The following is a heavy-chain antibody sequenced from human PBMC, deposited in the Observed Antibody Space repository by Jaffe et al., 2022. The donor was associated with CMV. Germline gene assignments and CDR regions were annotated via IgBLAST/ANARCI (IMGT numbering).Heavy chain of an antibody. CDR2: MNPNSGNT. J-gene: IGHJ6*02. V-gene: IGHV1-8*01. CDR1: GYTFTSYD. CDR3: ATIAAAGTSYYYYGMDV. D-gene: IGHD6-13*01. Sequence: QVQLVQSGAEVKKPGASVKVSCKASGYTFTSYDINWVRQATGQGLEWMGWMNPNSGNTGYAQKFQGRVTMTRNTSISTAYMELSSLRSEDTAVYYCATIAAAGTSYYYYGMDVWGQGTTVTVSS.